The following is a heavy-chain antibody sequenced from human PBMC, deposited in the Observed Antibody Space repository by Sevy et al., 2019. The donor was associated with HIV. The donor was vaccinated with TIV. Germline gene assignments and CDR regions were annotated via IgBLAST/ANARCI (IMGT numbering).Heavy chain of an antibody. CDR2: ISYDGSNK. V-gene: IGHV3-30-3*01. Sequence: GGSLRFSCAASGFTFSSYAMHWVRQAPGKGLEWVAVISYDGSNKYYAHSVKGRFTISRDNSKNTLYLQMNSLRAEDTAVYYCARSSGYSYGYAAFDYWGQGTLVTVSS. J-gene: IGHJ4*02. CDR1: GFTFSSYA. CDR3: ARSSGYSYGYAAFDY. D-gene: IGHD5-18*01.